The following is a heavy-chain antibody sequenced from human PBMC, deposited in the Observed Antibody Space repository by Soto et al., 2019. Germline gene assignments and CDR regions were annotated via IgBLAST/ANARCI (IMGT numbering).Heavy chain of an antibody. CDR1: GYTFTSYG. CDR2: ISAYNGNT. CDR3: ARGAAAGTAYYGMDX. V-gene: IGHV1-18*01. J-gene: IGHJ6*02. Sequence: ASVKVSCKASGYTFTSYGISWVRQAPGQGLEWMGLISAYNGNTNYAHKLQGRVTMTTDTSTSTAYMELRSLRSDDTAVYYCARGAAAGTAYYGMDXWGQGTTVTVS. D-gene: IGHD6-13*01.